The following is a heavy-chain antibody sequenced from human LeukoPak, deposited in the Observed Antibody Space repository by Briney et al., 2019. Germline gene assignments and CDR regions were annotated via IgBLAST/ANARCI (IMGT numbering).Heavy chain of an antibody. CDR3: VGTNAGGF. D-gene: IGHD2-8*01. Sequence: SETLSLTWSVSGVSMSMYHWTWIRQPPGTGLEWIVSFYNFGTTNYSPSLKSRVAISVDTPKNQFSLRLTSVTAADTAVYYCVGTNAGGFWGQGILVTVSS. V-gene: IGHV4-59*01. CDR1: GVSMSMYH. CDR2: FYNFGTT. J-gene: IGHJ4*02.